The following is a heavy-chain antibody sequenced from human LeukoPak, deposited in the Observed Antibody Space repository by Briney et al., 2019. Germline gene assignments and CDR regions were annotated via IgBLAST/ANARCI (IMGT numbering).Heavy chain of an antibody. V-gene: IGHV4-59*01. CDR3: ARGSSSSSGLALYWYFDL. D-gene: IGHD6-6*01. CDR2: IYYSGST. J-gene: IGHJ2*01. Sequence: SETLSLTCTVSGGSISSYYWSWIRQPPGKGLEWIGYIYYSGSTNYNPSLTSRVTISVDTSKNQFSLKLSSVTAADTAVYYCARGSSSSSGLALYWYFDLWGRGTLVTVSS. CDR1: GGSISSYY.